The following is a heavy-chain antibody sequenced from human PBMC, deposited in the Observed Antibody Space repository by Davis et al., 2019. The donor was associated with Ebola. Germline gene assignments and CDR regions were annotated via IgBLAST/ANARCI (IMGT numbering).Heavy chain of an antibody. J-gene: IGHJ5*02. D-gene: IGHD1-26*01. CDR1: GFTFSDYS. V-gene: IGHV3-48*02. Sequence: PGGSLRLSCAASGFTFSDYSMYWVRQAPGKGLEWVSHVGASGDHISYADSVKGRFTISRDNAKNSLYLQMNSLRDEDTAVYYCTTWRIVGTTTPWGQGTLVTVSS. CDR3: TTWRIVGTTTP. CDR2: VGASGDHI.